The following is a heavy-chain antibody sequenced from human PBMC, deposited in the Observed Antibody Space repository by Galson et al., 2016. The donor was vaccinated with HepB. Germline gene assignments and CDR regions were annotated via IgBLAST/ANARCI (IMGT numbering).Heavy chain of an antibody. D-gene: IGHD2-15*01. Sequence: SVKVSCKASGYTFSSYDITWVRQAPGQGLEWMAMINPTGGMATYAQKFQGRVTVARDTSTSTVYMELKSLKSEDTAVYYCARDLGGRVTGADYWGRGTLVTVSS. J-gene: IGHJ4*02. V-gene: IGHV1-46*01. CDR2: INPTGGMA. CDR1: GYTFSSYD. CDR3: ARDLGGRVTGADY.